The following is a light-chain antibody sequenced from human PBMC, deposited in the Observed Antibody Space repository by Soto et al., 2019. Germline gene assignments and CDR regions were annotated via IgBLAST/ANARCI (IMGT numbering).Light chain of an antibody. CDR1: SANIGAAYN. CDR2: GNN. J-gene: IGLJ1*01. V-gene: IGLV1-40*01. CDR3: QSYDSSLSGYV. Sequence: QSVLTQPPSVSGAPGQRVTISCTGRSANIGAAYNVDWYQQLPGTAPKLLIYGNNNQPSGVPARFSGSKSGTSASLAIAGLQAEDEGDYYCQSYDSSLSGYVFGTGTKVTVL.